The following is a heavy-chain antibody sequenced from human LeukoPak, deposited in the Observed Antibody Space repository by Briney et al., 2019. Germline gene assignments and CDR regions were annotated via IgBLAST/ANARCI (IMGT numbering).Heavy chain of an antibody. CDR1: GYTFTSYD. Sequence: ASVKVSCKASGYTFTSYDINWVRQATGQGLEWMGWMNPNSGNTGYAQKFQGRVTMTRNTSISTAYMELSSLRSEDTAVYYCARRSSSMTTVKHYYYYYMDVWAKGPRSPSP. CDR3: ARRSSSMTTVKHYYYYYMDV. CDR2: MNPNSGNT. V-gene: IGHV1-8*01. J-gene: IGHJ6*03. D-gene: IGHD4-11*01.